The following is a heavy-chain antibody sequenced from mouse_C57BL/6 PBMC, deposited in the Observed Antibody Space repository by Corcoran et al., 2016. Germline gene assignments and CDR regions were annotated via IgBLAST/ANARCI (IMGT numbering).Heavy chain of an antibody. CDR2: INPYNGGT. J-gene: IGHJ3*01. D-gene: IGHD3-2*02. Sequence: EVQLQQSGPVLVKPGASVKMSCKASGYTFTDYYMNWVKQSHGKSLEWIGVINPYNGGTSYNQKFKGKATLTVDKSSSTAYMELNSLTSEDSAVYYCASSGYWFAYWGQGTLVTVSA. V-gene: IGHV1-19*01. CDR1: GYTFTDYY. CDR3: ASSGYWFAY.